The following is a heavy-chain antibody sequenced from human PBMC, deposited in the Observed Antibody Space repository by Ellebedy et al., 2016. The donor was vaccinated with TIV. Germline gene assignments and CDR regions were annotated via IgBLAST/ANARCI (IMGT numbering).Heavy chain of an antibody. CDR3: TRDPDGDYDFDY. CDR2: VNSGEAK. V-gene: IGHV3-69-1*01. J-gene: IGHJ4*02. Sequence: PGGSLRLSCAASGFTLSDFGMTRVRQAPGKGLEWVSHVNSGEAKSYADSVKGRFTISRDNAKNSLYLQMNSLRAEDTAVYYCTRDPDGDYDFDYWGQGTLVTVSS. CDR1: GFTLSDFG. D-gene: IGHD4-17*01.